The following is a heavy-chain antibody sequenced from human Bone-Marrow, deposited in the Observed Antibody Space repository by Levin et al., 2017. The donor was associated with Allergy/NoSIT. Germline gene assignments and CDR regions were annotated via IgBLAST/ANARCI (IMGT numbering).Heavy chain of an antibody. CDR2: ISRTDSGTDYGT. Sequence: GGSLRLSCAASGFTFSNYAMAWVRQAPGKGLEWVSAISRTDSGTDYGTDYADSVKGRFTISRDNSKNTLYLEMSSLRGEDTAVYYCAKDRFNYGSGSPDTFDIWGQGTMVTVSS. J-gene: IGHJ3*02. D-gene: IGHD3-10*01. V-gene: IGHV3-23*01. CDR3: AKDRFNYGSGSPDTFDI. CDR1: GFTFSNYA.